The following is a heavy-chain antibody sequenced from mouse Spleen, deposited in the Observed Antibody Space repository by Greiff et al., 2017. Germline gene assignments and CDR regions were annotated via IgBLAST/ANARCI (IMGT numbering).Heavy chain of an antibody. CDR1: GFSLTNYA. Sequence: VKLQASGPGLVAPSQSLSITCTVSGFSLTNYAVHWVRQSPGKGLAWLGVIWSDGSTDYNAAFISRLSISKDNSKSQVFFKMNSLQADDTAIYYCARNSYYSYDDYWGQGTTLTVSS. V-gene: IGHV2-4-1*01. CDR2: IWSDGST. CDR3: ARNSYYSYDDY. D-gene: IGHD2-12*01. J-gene: IGHJ2*01.